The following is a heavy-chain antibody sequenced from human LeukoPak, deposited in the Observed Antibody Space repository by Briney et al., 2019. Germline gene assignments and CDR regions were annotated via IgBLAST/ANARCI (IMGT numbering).Heavy chain of an antibody. D-gene: IGHD3-10*01. CDR1: GYTFTDHN. V-gene: IGHV1-2*02. CDR2: INPNSGGT. J-gene: IGHJ4*02. CDR3: SVWFGEFAH. Sequence: ASVKVAFKASGYTFTDHNIHWVRQAPGQGLEWMGWINPNSGGTNYAQRFQGMVTMTRDTSISTAYMDLGSLKSDDTATYFCSVWFGEFAHWGQGTLVTVSS.